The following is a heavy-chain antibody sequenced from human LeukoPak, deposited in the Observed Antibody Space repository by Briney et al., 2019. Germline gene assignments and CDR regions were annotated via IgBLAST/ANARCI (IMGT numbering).Heavy chain of an antibody. CDR1: GFTFSDYY. V-gene: IGHV3-11*04. D-gene: IGHD6-19*01. Sequence: PGGSLRLSCAASGFTFSDYYMSWIRQSPGKGLECVSYISSSSITIHYADSVKGRFTISRDNAKNSLYLQMTSLRVEDTAVYYCARYDAVAANRNWSDPWGQGTLVTVSS. CDR2: ISSSSITI. J-gene: IGHJ5*01. CDR3: ARYDAVAANRNWSDP.